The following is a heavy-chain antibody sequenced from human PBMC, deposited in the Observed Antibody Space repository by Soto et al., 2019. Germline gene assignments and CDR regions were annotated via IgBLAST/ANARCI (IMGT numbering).Heavy chain of an antibody. J-gene: IGHJ6*02. V-gene: IGHV4-34*01. CDR1: GGSFSGYY. CDR2: INHSGST. CDR3: VRVALLRYFDWLPDSRLYGMDV. Sequence: PSETLSLTCAVYGGSFSGYYWSWIRQPPGKGLEWIGEINHSGSTNYNPSLKSRVTISVDTSKNQFSLKLSSVTAADTAVYFCVRVALLRYFDWLPDSRLYGMDVWGQGTTVTVS. D-gene: IGHD3-9*01.